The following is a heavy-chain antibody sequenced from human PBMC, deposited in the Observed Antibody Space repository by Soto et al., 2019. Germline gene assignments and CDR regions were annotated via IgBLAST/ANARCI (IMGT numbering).Heavy chain of an antibody. Sequence: QLQLQESGSGLVKPSQTLSLTCAVSGGSMSSGGYSWSWILQPPGKGLEWIRYIYHSGCTYYNPSPKSRVTISVDTSKNQFSLKLSSVTAADTAVYYCARVPDYWGQGTLVTVSS. CDR2: IYHSGCT. CDR1: GGSMSSGGYS. J-gene: IGHJ4*02. V-gene: IGHV4-30-2*01. CDR3: ARVPDY.